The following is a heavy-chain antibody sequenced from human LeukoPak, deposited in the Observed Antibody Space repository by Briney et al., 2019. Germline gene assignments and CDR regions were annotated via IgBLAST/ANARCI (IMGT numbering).Heavy chain of an antibody. Sequence: PSETLSLTCAVYGGSFSGYYWSWIRQPPGKGLEWIGEINHSGSTNYNPSLKSRVTISVDTSKNQFSLKLSSVTAADTAVYYCARSPLYDSSGYPNSVNWFDPWGQGTLVTVSS. D-gene: IGHD3-22*01. J-gene: IGHJ5*02. CDR2: INHSGST. CDR3: ARSPLYDSSGYPNSVNWFDP. V-gene: IGHV4-34*01. CDR1: GGSFSGYY.